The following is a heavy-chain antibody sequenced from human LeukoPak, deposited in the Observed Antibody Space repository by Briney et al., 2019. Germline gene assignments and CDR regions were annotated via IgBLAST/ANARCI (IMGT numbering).Heavy chain of an antibody. CDR3: ARGSSSWYEGVDY. D-gene: IGHD6-13*01. CDR2: ITGSSSYT. V-gene: IGHV3-21*04. J-gene: IGHJ4*02. Sequence: GGSLRLSCAASGFTFSTYYMNWVRQAPGKGLEWVSFITGSSSYTNYADSVKGRFTISRDNAKNSLYLQMNSLRAEDTAVYYCARGSSSWYEGVDYWGQGTLVTVSS. CDR1: GFTFSTYY.